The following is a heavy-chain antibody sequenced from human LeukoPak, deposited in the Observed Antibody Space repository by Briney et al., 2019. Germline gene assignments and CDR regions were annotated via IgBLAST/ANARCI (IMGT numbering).Heavy chain of an antibody. J-gene: IGHJ4*02. CDR1: GYTFTSYA. V-gene: IGHV1-18*01. D-gene: IGHD6-13*01. CDR2: ISAYNGNT. CDR3: ARYSRGGYSSSWPDY. Sequence: ASVKVSCKASGYTFTSYAMNWVRQAPGQGLEWMGWISAYNGNTNYAQKLQGRVTMTTDTSTSTAYMELRSLRSDDTAVYYCARYSRGGYSSSWPDYWGQGTLVTVSS.